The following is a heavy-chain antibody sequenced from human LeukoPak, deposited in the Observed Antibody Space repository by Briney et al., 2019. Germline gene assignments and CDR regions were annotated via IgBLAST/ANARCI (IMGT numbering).Heavy chain of an antibody. CDR3: ASETDYDFWRGDYKSCFDP. D-gene: IGHD3-3*01. J-gene: IGHJ5*01. Sequence: SETLSLTCTVSGGSISSGSYYWSWIRQPPGKGLEWIGRIYTSGSTNYNPSLKSRVTISVDTSKNQFSLKLSSVTAADTAVYYGASETDYDFWRGDYKSCFDPWGQGTMVTVSS. CDR2: IYTSGST. CDR1: GGSISSGSYY. V-gene: IGHV4-61*02.